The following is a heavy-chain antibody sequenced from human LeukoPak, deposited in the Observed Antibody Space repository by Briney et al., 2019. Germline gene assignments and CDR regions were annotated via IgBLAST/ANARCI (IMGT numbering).Heavy chain of an antibody. CDR1: GGSISSSSYY. Sequence: SETLSLTCTVSGGSISSSSYYWGWIRQPPGKGLEWIGSIYYSGSTYYNPSLKSRVTISVDTSKNQFSLKLSSVTAADTAVYYCARAHGDYVSCFDYWGQGTLVTVSS. CDR3: ARAHGDYVSCFDY. V-gene: IGHV4-39*01. CDR2: IYYSGST. D-gene: IGHD4-17*01. J-gene: IGHJ4*02.